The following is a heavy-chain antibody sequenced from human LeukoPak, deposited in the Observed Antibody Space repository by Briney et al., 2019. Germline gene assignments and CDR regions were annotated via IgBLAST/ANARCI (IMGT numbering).Heavy chain of an antibody. CDR2: ISISGGST. CDR1: GFTFSNYA. Sequence: GGSLRLSCASSGFTFSNYAMSWVRQAPGKGLDWVSAISISGGSTNYADSVKGRFTISRDNSKNTLYLQMNSLRAEDTAVYYCAKDRYCGGTSCSGDFDYWGQGTLVTVSS. V-gene: IGHV3-23*01. CDR3: AKDRYCGGTSCSGDFDY. D-gene: IGHD2-2*01. J-gene: IGHJ4*02.